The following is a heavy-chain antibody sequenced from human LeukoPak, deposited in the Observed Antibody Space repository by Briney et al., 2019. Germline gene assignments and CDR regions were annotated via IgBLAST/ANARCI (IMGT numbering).Heavy chain of an antibody. CDR1: GGSISSYY. V-gene: IGHV4-59*08. Sequence: SETLSLTCTVSGGSISSYYWSWIRQPPGKGLEWIGYIYYSGSTNYNPSLKSRVTISVDTSKNQFSLKLSSVTAADTAVYYCARRGRIAAAKGSGYFDHWGQGTLVTVSS. J-gene: IGHJ4*02. CDR3: ARRGRIAAAKGSGYFDH. D-gene: IGHD6-13*01. CDR2: IYYSGST.